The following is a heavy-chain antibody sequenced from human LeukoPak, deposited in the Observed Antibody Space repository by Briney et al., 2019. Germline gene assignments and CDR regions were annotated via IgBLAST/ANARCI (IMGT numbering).Heavy chain of an antibody. CDR2: ISSSSSYI. D-gene: IGHD3-10*01. V-gene: IGHV3-21*01. Sequence: PGGSLRLSCAASGFTFSSYSMNWVRQAPGKGLEWVSSISSSSSYICYADSAKGRFTISRDNAKNSLYLQMNSLRAEDTAVYYCARRLGRKFGERFYYYYYMDVWGKGTTVTISS. J-gene: IGHJ6*03. CDR1: GFTFSSYS. CDR3: ARRLGRKFGERFYYYYYMDV.